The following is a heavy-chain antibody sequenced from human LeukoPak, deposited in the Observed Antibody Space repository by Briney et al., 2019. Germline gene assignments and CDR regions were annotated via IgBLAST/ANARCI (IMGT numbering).Heavy chain of an antibody. V-gene: IGHV1-18*01. CDR2: ISANSGSA. CDR1: GYTFSNHG. Sequence: ASAKVSCKASGYTFSNHGISWVRQAPGQGLEWMGWISANSGSANYAQKFQGRVTMTTDTSTSTAYMDLRSLRSDDTAVYYCARVGGYYFPSDYWGQGTLVTVSS. D-gene: IGHD2-15*01. CDR3: ARVGGYYFPSDY. J-gene: IGHJ4*02.